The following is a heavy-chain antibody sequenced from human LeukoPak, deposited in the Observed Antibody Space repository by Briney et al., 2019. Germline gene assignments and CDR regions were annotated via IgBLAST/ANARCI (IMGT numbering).Heavy chain of an antibody. CDR1: GGSISSGGYY. D-gene: IGHD3-22*01. J-gene: IGHJ4*02. V-gene: IGHV4-31*03. CDR2: IYYSGST. CDR3: ARAYDSSGYYQYYFDY. Sequence: PSQTLSLTCTVSGGSISSGGYYWSWIRQHPGQGLEWIGYIYYSGSTYYNPSLKSRVTISVDTSKNQFSLKLSSVTAADTAVYYCARAYDSSGYYQYYFDYWGQGTLVTVSS.